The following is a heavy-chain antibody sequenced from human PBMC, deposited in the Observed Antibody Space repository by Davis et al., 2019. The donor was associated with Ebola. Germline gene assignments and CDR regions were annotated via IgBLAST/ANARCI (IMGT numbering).Heavy chain of an antibody. V-gene: IGHV7-4-1*02. Sequence: AASVKVSCKASGYTFTSYAINWVRQAPGQGLEWMGWINTNTGNPTYAQGFTGRFVFSLDTSVSTAYLQISSLEDTAVYYCARERYTYGLYYFDYWGQGTLVTVSS. CDR2: INTNTGNP. CDR1: GYTFTSYA. D-gene: IGHD5-18*01. J-gene: IGHJ4*02. CDR3: ARERYTYGLYYFDY.